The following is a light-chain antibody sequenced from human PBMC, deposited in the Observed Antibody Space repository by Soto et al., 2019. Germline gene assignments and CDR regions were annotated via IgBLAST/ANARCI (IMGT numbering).Light chain of an antibody. CDR2: DVS. Sequence: QSALTQPASVSGSPGQSITISCTGTSSDVGAYNYVSWYQQHPGNAPKLMIYDVSNRPSGVSNRFSGSKSGNTASLTISGLQAEDEADYYCSSYTVSSTLVFGGGTQLTVL. CDR3: SSYTVSSTLV. CDR1: SSDVGAYNY. J-gene: IGLJ2*01. V-gene: IGLV2-14*01.